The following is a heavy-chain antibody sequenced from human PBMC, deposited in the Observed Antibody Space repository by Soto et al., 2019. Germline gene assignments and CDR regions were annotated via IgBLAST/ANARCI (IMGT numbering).Heavy chain of an antibody. J-gene: IGHJ3*02. Sequence: EVQLVESGGGLVQPGGSLRLSCAASGFTFSSYSMNWVRQAPGKGLEWVSYISSRSRTIYYADSVKGRFTISRDNAKNSLYLQMNSLRDEDTAVYYCARWGFWSGEYRLDAFDIWGQGTMVTVSS. V-gene: IGHV3-48*02. CDR3: ARWGFWSGEYRLDAFDI. CDR1: GFTFSSYS. D-gene: IGHD3-3*01. CDR2: ISSRSRTI.